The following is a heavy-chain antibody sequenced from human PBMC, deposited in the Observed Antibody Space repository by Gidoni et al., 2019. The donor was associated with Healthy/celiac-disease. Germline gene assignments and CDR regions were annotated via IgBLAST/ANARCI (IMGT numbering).Heavy chain of an antibody. Sequence: QVQLVPSGAEVKKPGASVKVSCKASGYTFTGFYMHWVRQAPGQGLEWMGWINPNSGGTNYAQKFQGRVTMTRDTSISTAYMELSRLRSDDTAVYYCARDSFSAASGTTGGFDPWGQGTLVTVSS. CDR1: GYTFTGFY. CDR3: ARDSFSAASGTTGGFDP. D-gene: IGHD1-7*01. J-gene: IGHJ5*02. CDR2: INPNSGGT. V-gene: IGHV1-2*02.